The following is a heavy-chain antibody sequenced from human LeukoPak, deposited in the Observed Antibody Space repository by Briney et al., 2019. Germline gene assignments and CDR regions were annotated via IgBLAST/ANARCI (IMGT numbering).Heavy chain of an antibody. V-gene: IGHV4-39*02. Sequence: SETLSLTCTVSGGSISSSYYWGWVRQPPGKGLEWIGSIYYSGSTYYNSSLKSRLTISVDTSKNQFSLKLSSVTAADTAVYYCARDNYGYNFDSWGQGTLVTVSS. CDR1: GGSISSSYY. CDR3: ARDNYGYNFDS. CDR2: IYYSGST. D-gene: IGHD5-18*01. J-gene: IGHJ4*02.